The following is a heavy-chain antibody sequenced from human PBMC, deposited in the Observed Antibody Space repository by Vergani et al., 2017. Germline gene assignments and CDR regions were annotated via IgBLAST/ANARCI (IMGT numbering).Heavy chain of an antibody. CDR3: ASVVYGSGSYYSNAEYFQH. CDR1: GGSISSSSYY. CDR2: IYYSGST. V-gene: IGHV4-39*07. D-gene: IGHD3-10*01. Sequence: QLQLQESGPGLVKPSETLSLTCTVSGGSISSSSYYWGWIRQPPGKGLEWIGSIYYSGSTYYNPSLKRRVTMSVDTSKNQFSLKLSSVTAADTAVYYCASVVYGSGSYYSNAEYFQHWGQGTLVTVSS. J-gene: IGHJ1*01.